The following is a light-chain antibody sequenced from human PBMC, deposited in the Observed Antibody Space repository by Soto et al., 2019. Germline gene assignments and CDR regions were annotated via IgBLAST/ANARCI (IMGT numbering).Light chain of an antibody. CDR3: LQTSTFPRT. CDR2: GAS. J-gene: IGKJ1*01. V-gene: IGKV1-12*01. CDR1: QDIGNF. Sequence: DIQMTPSPSSVSASVGDRFTISCRASQDIGNFLAWYQQTPGKAPRLLIHGASSLSREIPSRFSGGETGTHFTLTISGLQPEDLATYFCLQTSTFPRTFGQGTKV.